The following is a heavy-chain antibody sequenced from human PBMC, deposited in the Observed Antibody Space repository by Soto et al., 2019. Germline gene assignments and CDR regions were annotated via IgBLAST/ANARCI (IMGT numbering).Heavy chain of an antibody. V-gene: IGHV1-46*03. Sequence: GASVKVSCKASGYTFTGYYMHWVRQAPGQGLEWMGVIHPSGGGTTYAQKFLGRVTVTRDTSTSTVFMELSSLRSDDTAVYYCARGGHIAVVTASFDYWGQGTLVTVSS. CDR1: GYTFTGYY. CDR3: ARGGHIAVVTASFDY. CDR2: IHPSGGGT. J-gene: IGHJ4*02. D-gene: IGHD2-21*02.